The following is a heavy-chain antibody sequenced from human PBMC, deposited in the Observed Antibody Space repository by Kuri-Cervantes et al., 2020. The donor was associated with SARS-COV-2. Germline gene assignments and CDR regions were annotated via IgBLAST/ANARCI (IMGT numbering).Heavy chain of an antibody. Sequence: GESLKISCAASGLTFSSYWMHWVRQAPGKGPVWVSRINSDGSSTSYADSVKGRFTISRDNSKNTLYLQMNSLRAEDTAVYYCARAYCSSTSCQLDYWGQGTLVTVSS. D-gene: IGHD2-2*01. J-gene: IGHJ4*02. CDR2: INSDGSST. CDR3: ARAYCSSTSCQLDY. V-gene: IGHV3-74*01. CDR1: GLTFSSYW.